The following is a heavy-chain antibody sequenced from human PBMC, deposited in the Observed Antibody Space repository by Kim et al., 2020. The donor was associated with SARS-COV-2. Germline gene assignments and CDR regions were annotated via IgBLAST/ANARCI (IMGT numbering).Heavy chain of an antibody. Sequence: SETLSLTCTVSGGSISSGGYYWSWIRQHPGKGLEWIGYIYYSGSTYYNPSLKRRVTMSVDTSKNQFSLKLSSVTAADTVVYYCARGYDPGSYNWFDPWG. CDR3: ARGYDPGSYNWFDP. D-gene: IGHD2-15*01. CDR1: GGSISSGGYY. CDR2: IYYSGST. J-gene: IGHJ5*02. V-gene: IGHV4-31*03.